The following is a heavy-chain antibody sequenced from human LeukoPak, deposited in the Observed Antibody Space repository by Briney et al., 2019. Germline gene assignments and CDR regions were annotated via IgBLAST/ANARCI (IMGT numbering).Heavy chain of an antibody. Sequence: SDGSSTSYADSVKGRFTISRDNAKNTLYLQMNSLRAEDTAVYYCARDGELYYYDSSGYYDYWGQGTLVTVSS. V-gene: IGHV3-74*01. CDR3: ARDGELYYYDSSGYYDY. J-gene: IGHJ4*02. D-gene: IGHD3-22*01. CDR2: SDGSST.